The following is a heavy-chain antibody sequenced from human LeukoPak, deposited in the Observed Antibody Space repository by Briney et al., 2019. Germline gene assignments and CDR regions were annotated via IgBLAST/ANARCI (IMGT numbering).Heavy chain of an antibody. Sequence: ASVKVSCKASGYTFTSYGISWVRQAPGQGLEWMGWISAYNGNTNYAQKLQGRDTMTTDTSTSTAYMELRSLRSGDTAVYYCARGWRGGYSSGWTFDYWGQGTLVTVSS. CDR1: GYTFTSYG. CDR2: ISAYNGNT. D-gene: IGHD6-19*01. CDR3: ARGWRGGYSSGWTFDY. J-gene: IGHJ4*02. V-gene: IGHV1-18*01.